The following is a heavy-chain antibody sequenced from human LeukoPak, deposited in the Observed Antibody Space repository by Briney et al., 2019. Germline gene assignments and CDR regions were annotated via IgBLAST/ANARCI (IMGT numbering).Heavy chain of an antibody. J-gene: IGHJ4*02. CDR3: ATRRGYTSVDDY. V-gene: IGHV3-74*01. Sequence: GGSLRLSCAASGFTFIPYWMLWVRQAPGKGLVWVSRINPDGTSTGYADSVKGRFTISRDNAKNTLYLQMDSLRAEDTAVYYCATRRGYTSVDDYWGQGTLVTVSS. CDR2: INPDGTST. CDR1: GFTFIPYW. D-gene: IGHD5-18*01.